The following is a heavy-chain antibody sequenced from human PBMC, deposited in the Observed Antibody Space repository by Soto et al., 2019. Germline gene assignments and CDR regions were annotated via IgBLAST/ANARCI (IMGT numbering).Heavy chain of an antibody. CDR2: IYFSGGT. Sequence: SETLSLTCTVSGDSVSSSYWSWIRQPPGKGLEWIGYIYFSGGTNYTPYLKSRLTISIDTSKNQFSLRLSSVTAADTAVYYCERVRYSHPYLGYFDYWGQGALVTVYS. D-gene: IGHD5-18*01. CDR1: GDSVSSSY. J-gene: IGHJ4*02. CDR3: ERVRYSHPYLGYFDY. V-gene: IGHV4-59*02.